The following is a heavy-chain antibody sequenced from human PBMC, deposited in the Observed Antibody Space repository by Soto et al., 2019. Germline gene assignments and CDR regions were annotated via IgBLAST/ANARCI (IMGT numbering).Heavy chain of an antibody. CDR3: ARDQQELRLYYYYYYMDV. CDR1: GFTFSSYW. CDR2: INSDGSST. Sequence: PGGSLRLSCAASGFTFSSYWMHWVRQAPGKGLVWVSRINSDGSSTSYADSVKGRFTIPRDNAKNTLYLQMNSLRAEDTAVYYCARDQQELRLYYYYYYMDVWGKGTTVTVSS. V-gene: IGHV3-74*01. J-gene: IGHJ6*03. D-gene: IGHD3-10*01.